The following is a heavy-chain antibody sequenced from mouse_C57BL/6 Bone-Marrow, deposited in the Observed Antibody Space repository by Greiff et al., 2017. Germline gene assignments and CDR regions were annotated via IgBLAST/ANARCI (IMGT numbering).Heavy chain of an antibody. D-gene: IGHD2-4*01. Sequence: EVKLVESGGGLVQPKGSLKLSCAASGFSFNTYAMNWVRQAPGKGLEWVARIRSKSNNYATYYADSVKDRFTISRDDSESMLYLQMNNLKTEDTSMYFCVDRYDYDAYWGQGTLVTVSA. CDR1: GFSFNTYA. CDR2: IRSKSNNYAT. CDR3: VDRYDYDAY. J-gene: IGHJ3*01. V-gene: IGHV10-1*01.